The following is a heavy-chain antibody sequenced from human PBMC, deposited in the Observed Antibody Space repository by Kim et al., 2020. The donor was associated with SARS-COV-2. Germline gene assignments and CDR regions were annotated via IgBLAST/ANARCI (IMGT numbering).Heavy chain of an antibody. V-gene: IGHV3-43*01. CDR2: ISWDGGST. CDR3: AKDISPTMIVVAFDY. J-gene: IGHJ4*02. D-gene: IGHD3-22*01. CDR1: GFTFDDYT. Sequence: GGSLRLSCAASGFTFDDYTMHWVRQAPGKGLEWVSLISWDGGSTYYADSVKGRFTISRDNSKNSLYLQMNSLRTEETALYYCAKDISPTMIVVAFDYWGQGYLVTVSS.